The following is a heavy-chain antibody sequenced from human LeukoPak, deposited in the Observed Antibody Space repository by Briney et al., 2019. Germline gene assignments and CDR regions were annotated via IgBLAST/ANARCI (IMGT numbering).Heavy chain of an antibody. D-gene: IGHD6-6*01. CDR2: ISYDGSNK. Sequence: PGRSLRLSCAASGFTFSSYAMHWVRQAPGKGLEWMAVISYDGSNKYYADSVKGRFTISRDNSKNTLYLQMNSLRAEDTAVYYCARDFREYSTEGYYYYMDVWGKGTTVTVSS. J-gene: IGHJ6*03. CDR3: ARDFREYSTEGYYYYMDV. CDR1: GFTFSSYA. V-gene: IGHV3-30*01.